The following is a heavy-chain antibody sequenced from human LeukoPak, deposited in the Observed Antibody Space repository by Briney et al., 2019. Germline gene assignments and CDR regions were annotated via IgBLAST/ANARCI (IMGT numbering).Heavy chain of an antibody. J-gene: IGHJ4*02. Sequence: SGPTLVNPTQTLTLTCTFSGFSLSTSGVGVGWIRQPPGKALEWLALIYWDDDKRYSPSLKGRLTITKDTSKNQVVLTMTNMDPVDTATYYCAPTSPETLEFDYWGQGTLVTVSS. CDR2: IYWDDDK. CDR1: GFSLSTSGVG. CDR3: APTSPETLEFDY. V-gene: IGHV2-5*02.